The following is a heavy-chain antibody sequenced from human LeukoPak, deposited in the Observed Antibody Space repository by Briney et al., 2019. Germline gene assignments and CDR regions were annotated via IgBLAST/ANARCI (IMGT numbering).Heavy chain of an antibody. CDR1: GGSISSYY. V-gene: IGHV4-59*01. J-gene: IGHJ4*02. CDR3: ASSPAYQGVYFDY. Sequence: PSETLSLTCTVSGGSISSYYWSWIRQPPGKGLEWIGYIYYSGSTNYNPSLKSRVTISVDTSKNQFSLKLSSVTAADTAVYYCASSPAYQGVYFDYWGQGTLVTVSS. CDR2: IYYSGST. D-gene: IGHD2-21*01.